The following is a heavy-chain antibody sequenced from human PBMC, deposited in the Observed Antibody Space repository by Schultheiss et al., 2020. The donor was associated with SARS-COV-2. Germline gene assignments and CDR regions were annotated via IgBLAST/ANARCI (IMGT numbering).Heavy chain of an antibody. J-gene: IGHJ4*02. Sequence: SETLSLTCTVSGGSISSYYWSWIRQPPGKGLEWIGYIYYSGSTYYNPSLKSRITMSVDTSKNQFYLKLSSVTAADTAVYYCARLGTYYYDSSGYNPIDYWVQGTLVTVSS. CDR3: ARLGTYYYDSSGYNPIDY. D-gene: IGHD3-22*01. V-gene: IGHV4-59*04. CDR2: IYYSGST. CDR1: GGSISSYY.